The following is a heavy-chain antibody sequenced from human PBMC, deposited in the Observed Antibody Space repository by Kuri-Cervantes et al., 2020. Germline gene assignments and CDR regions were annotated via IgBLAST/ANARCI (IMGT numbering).Heavy chain of an antibody. J-gene: IGHJ4*02. CDR3: ASGSSGWYSDY. V-gene: IGHV3-7*01. CDR1: GFTFSSYA. D-gene: IGHD6-19*01. CDR2: IKQDGSEK. Sequence: GESLKISCAASGFTFSSYAMHWVRQAPGKGLEWVANIKQDGSEKYYVDSVKGRFTISRDNAKNSLYLQMNSLRAEDTAVYYCASGSSGWYSDYWGQGTLVTVSS.